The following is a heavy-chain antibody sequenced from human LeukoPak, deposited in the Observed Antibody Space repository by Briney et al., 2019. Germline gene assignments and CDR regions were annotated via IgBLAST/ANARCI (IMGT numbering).Heavy chain of an antibody. CDR2: IYNSGAKI. V-gene: IGHV3-23*01. D-gene: IGHD6-19*01. J-gene: IGHJ4*02. Sequence: AGGSLRLSCAVSGLTFSTYSMTWVRQGPGKGLEWVSSIYNSGAKIFYADSVKGRFTISRDNSKNMLYLQTNSLRVEDTAVYYCAKDVAPDSGWDLDYWGQGTLVTVSS. CDR1: GLTFSTYS. CDR3: AKDVAPDSGWDLDY.